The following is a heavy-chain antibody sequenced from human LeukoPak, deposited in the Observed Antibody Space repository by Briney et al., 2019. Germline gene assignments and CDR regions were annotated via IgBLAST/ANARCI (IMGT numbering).Heavy chain of an antibody. J-gene: IGHJ5*02. Sequence: TGGSLRLSCAASGFTFSSYGMHWVRQAPGKGLEWVAFIRYDGSNKYYADSVKGRFTISRDNSKNTLYLQMNSLRAEDTAVYYCAKDRRIVATGTIDPWGQGTLVTVSS. CDR1: GFTFSSYG. V-gene: IGHV3-30*02. CDR3: AKDRRIVATGTIDP. CDR2: IRYDGSNK. D-gene: IGHD5-12*01.